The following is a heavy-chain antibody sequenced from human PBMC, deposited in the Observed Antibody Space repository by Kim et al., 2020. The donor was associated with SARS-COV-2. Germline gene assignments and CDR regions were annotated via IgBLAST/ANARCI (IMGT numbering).Heavy chain of an antibody. J-gene: IGHJ5*02. CDR1: GGSISSYY. CDR3: AREDYDILTGYYHGWFDP. Sequence: SETLSLTCTVSGGSISSYYWSWIRQPPGKGLEWIGYIYYSGSTNYNPSLKSRVTISVDTSKNQFSLKLSSVTAADTAVYYCAREDYDILTGYYHGWFDPWGQGTLVTVSS. V-gene: IGHV4-59*01. D-gene: IGHD3-9*01. CDR2: IYYSGST.